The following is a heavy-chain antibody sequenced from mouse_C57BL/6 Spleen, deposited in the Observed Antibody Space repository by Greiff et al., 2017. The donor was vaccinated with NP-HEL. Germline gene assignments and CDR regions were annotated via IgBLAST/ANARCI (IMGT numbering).Heavy chain of an antibody. CDR1: GFSLTSYG. J-gene: IGHJ4*01. Sequence: VQLQESGPGLVQPSQSLSITCTVSGFSLTSYGVHWVRQSPGKGLEWLGVIWSGGSTDYNAAFISRLSISKDKSKSQVFFKMNSLQADDTSIYYCASGSSYSYYYAMDYWGQGASVSVS. CDR2: IWSGGST. CDR3: ASGSSYSYYYAMDY. V-gene: IGHV2-2*01. D-gene: IGHD1-1*01.